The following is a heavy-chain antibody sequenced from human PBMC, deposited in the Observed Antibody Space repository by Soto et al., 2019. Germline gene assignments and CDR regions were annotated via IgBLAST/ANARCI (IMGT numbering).Heavy chain of an antibody. Sequence: GGSLRLSCAASGFTFSSYAMHWVRQAPGKGLEWVAVISYDGSNKYYADSVKGRFTISRDNSKNTLYLQMNSLRAEDTAVYYCARDVSSGPYYYYYGMDVWGQGTTVTVSS. V-gene: IGHV3-30-3*01. J-gene: IGHJ6*02. CDR2: ISYDGSNK. D-gene: IGHD3-10*01. CDR1: GFTFSSYA. CDR3: ARDVSSGPYYYYYGMDV.